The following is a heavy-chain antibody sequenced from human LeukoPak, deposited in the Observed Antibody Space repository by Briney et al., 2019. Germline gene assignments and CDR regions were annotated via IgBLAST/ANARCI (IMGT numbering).Heavy chain of an antibody. J-gene: IGHJ4*02. Sequence: SETLSLTCAVYGGSFSGYYWSWIRQPPGNGLEWIGEINHSGSTNYNPSLKSRVTISVDTSKNQFSLKLSSVTAADTAVYYCARGNPLNYWGQGTLVTVSS. V-gene: IGHV4-34*01. D-gene: IGHD1-14*01. CDR2: INHSGST. CDR1: GGSFSGYY. CDR3: ARGNPLNY.